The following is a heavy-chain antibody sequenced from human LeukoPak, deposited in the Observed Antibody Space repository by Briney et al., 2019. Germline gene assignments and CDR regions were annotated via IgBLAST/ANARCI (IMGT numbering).Heavy chain of an antibody. J-gene: IGHJ1*01. CDR1: GFTLSDYD. Sequence: GGSLRLSCAASGFTLSDYDMHWVRQAPGKGLEWVAVTSYDGRSNFYADFVKGRFTISRDNSKNTLSLQMNSLSAEDTAVYFCAKGSGYSSSHHPVQHWGQGTLVTVSS. V-gene: IGHV3-30*18. CDR3: AKGSGYSSSHHPVQH. D-gene: IGHD6-13*01. CDR2: TSYDGRSN.